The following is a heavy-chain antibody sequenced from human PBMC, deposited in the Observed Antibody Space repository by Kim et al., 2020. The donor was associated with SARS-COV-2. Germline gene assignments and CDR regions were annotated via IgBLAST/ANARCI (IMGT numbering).Heavy chain of an antibody. Sequence: GGSLRLSCAASGFTFSSYGMHWVRQAPGKGLEWVAVIWYDGSNKYYADSVKGRFTISRDNSKNTLYLQMNSLRAEDTAVYYCARGAGMAYYYYGMDVWGQGTMVTVSS. D-gene: IGHD6-13*01. V-gene: IGHV3-33*01. CDR2: IWYDGSNK. CDR3: ARGAGMAYYYYGMDV. CDR1: GFTFSSYG. J-gene: IGHJ6*02.